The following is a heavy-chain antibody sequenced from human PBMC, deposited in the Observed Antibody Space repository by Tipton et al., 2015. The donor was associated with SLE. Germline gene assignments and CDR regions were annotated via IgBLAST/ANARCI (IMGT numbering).Heavy chain of an antibody. CDR2: IKGDESGT. D-gene: IGHD2/OR15-2a*01. J-gene: IGHJ3*01. CDR1: IFSLTDSW. CDR3: TRVESTSWAFDV. V-gene: IGHV3-7*01. Sequence: SLRLSCAASIFSLTDSWMTWVRQAPGKGLEWVATIKGDESGTFYVDSVKGRFTISRDKSTSTLYLQMNSLRAEDTAVYYCTRVESTSWAFDVWGQGTIVPVSS.